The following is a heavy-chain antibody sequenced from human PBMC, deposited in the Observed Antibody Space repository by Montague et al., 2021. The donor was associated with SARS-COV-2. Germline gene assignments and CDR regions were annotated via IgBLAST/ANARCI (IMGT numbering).Heavy chain of an antibody. D-gene: IGHD3-9*01. CDR2: INQGGAP. Sequence: SETLSLTRAVSRGSFSNYYWTWIRQSPGKGLEWIGEINQGGAPNYTPSLKSRVTISLDTSKKQISLKLNSVTVADTAVFFCARGRPVQGSFRHFDSLSSGALDIWAQGSLVIVSS. J-gene: IGHJ3*02. CDR3: ARGRPVQGSFRHFDSLSSGALDI. V-gene: IGHV4-34*01. CDR1: RGSFSNYY.